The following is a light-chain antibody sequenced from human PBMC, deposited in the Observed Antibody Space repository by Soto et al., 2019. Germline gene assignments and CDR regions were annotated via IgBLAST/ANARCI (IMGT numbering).Light chain of an antibody. J-gene: IGLJ1*01. Sequence: QSALTQPASVSGSPGQSITISCTGTSSDVGGYNFVSWYQQHPGKAPKLMIYEVSKRPSGVPDRFSGSKSGNTASLTVSGLQAEDEADYYCSSYADSNNYVFGTGTKLTVL. CDR2: EVS. CDR3: SSYADSNNYV. V-gene: IGLV2-8*01. CDR1: SSDVGGYNF.